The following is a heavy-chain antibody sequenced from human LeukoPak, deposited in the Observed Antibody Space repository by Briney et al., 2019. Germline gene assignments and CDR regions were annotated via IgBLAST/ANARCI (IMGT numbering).Heavy chain of an antibody. J-gene: IGHJ3*02. Sequence: PGGSLRLSCAASGFTFSSYGMHWVRQAPGKGLEWVAFIRYDGSNKYYADSVKGRFTISRDSAKNSLYLQMTSLRAEDTALYYCAKDGHRFTDTWGQGTMVTVSS. V-gene: IGHV3-30*02. CDR2: IRYDGSNK. CDR3: AKDGHRFTDT. CDR1: GFTFSSYG.